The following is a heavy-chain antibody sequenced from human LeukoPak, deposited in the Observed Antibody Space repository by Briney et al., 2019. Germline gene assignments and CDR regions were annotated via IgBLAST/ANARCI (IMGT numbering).Heavy chain of an antibody. CDR2: ISYDGSNK. V-gene: IGHV3-30-3*01. Sequence: AGGSLRLSCAASGFTFSSYAMHWVRQAPGKGLEWVAVISYDGSNKYYADSVKGRFTISRDNSKNTLYLQMNSLRAEDTAVYYCARAGLYAGSGLDFWGQGTLVTVSS. CDR1: GFTFSSYA. J-gene: IGHJ4*02. D-gene: IGHD2-8*01. CDR3: ARAGLYAGSGLDF.